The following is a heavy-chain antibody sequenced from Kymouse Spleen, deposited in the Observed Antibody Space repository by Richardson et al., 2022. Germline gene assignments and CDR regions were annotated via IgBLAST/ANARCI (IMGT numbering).Heavy chain of an antibody. CDR3: ARMTMVRGVMGY. J-gene: IGHJ4*02. D-gene: IGHD3-10*01. CDR2: INHSGST. CDR1: GGSFSGYY. Sequence: QVQLQQWGAGLLKPSETLSLTCAVYGGSFSGYYWSWIRQPPGKGLEWIGEINHSGSTNYNPSLKSRVTISVDTSKNQFSLKLSSVTAADTAVYYCARMTMVRGVMGYWGQGTLVTVSS. V-gene: IGHV4-34*01.